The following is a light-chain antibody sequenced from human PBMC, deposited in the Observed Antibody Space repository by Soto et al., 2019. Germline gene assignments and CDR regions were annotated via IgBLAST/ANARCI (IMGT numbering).Light chain of an antibody. CDR2: DAS. CDR3: QQRSNWPPIT. J-gene: IGKJ5*01. CDR1: QSVSSY. V-gene: IGKV3-11*01. Sequence: EIVLTQSPATLSLSPGESATLSCRASQSVSSYLAWYQQKPGQAXRLLIYDASNRATGIPARFSGSGSGTDFTLTISSLEPEDFSVYYCQQRSNWPPITFGQGTRLDI.